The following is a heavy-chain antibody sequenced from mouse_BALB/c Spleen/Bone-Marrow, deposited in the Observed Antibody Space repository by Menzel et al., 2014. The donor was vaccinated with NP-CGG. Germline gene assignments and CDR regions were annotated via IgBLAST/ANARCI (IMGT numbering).Heavy chain of an antibody. D-gene: IGHD1-1*01. CDR3: AYGSSYDYFDY. J-gene: IGHJ2*01. V-gene: IGHV14-3*02. CDR1: GFNIKDTY. CDR2: IDPANGNT. Sequence: VQLKQSGAELVKPGASVKLSCTASGFNIKDTYMHWVKQRPEQGLEWIGRIDPANGNTKYDPKFQGKATITADTSSNTACLQLSSLTSEDTAVYYCAYGSSYDYFDYWGQGTTLTGYS.